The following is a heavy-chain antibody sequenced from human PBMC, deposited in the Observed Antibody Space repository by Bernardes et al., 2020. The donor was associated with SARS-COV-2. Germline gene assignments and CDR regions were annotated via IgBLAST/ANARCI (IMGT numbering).Heavy chain of an antibody. CDR2: VNAGNGNT. V-gene: IGHV1-3*01. J-gene: IGHJ4*02. Sequence: ASVKVSCKASGYNFISYAMYWVRQPPGQGLEWMGWVNAGNGNTKYSQKFQGRLTLTRDSYADIVYMELTRLTPEDTAVYYCARPRLEPTYGDYVCLDFWGQGTLVTVSS. CDR1: GYNFISYA. CDR3: ARPRLEPTYGDYVCLDF. D-gene: IGHD4-17*01.